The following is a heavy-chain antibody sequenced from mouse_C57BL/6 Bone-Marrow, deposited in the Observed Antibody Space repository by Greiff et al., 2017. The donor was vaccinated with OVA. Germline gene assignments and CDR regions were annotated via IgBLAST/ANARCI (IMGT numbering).Heavy chain of an antibody. V-gene: IGHV5-17*01. D-gene: IGHD1-1*01. CDR1: GFTFSDYG. CDR3: ARNYGYAMDY. J-gene: IGHJ4*01. CDR2: ISSGSSTI. Sequence: EVQLQESGGGLVKPGGSLKLSCAASGFTFSDYGMHWVRQAPEKGLEWVAYISSGSSTIYYADTVKGRFTISRDNAKNTLFLQMTRLRSEDTAMYYCARNYGYAMDYWGQGTSVTVSS.